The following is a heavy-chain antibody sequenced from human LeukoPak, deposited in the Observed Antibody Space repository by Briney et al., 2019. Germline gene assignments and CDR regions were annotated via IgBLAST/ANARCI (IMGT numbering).Heavy chain of an antibody. CDR3: ARVNTALDS. CDR2: INPNNGDS. Sequence: ASVKVPCKASGYTFTAYYLHWVRQAPGQGLEWMGWINPNNGDSKSAQKFQDRVIMTRDTSIRTAYMELGSLRSYHTAVYYCARVNTALDSWGQATLVTVSS. V-gene: IGHV1-2*02. J-gene: IGHJ4*02. CDR1: GYTFTAYY.